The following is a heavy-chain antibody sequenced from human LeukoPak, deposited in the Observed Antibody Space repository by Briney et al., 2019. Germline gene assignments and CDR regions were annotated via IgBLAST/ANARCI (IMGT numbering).Heavy chain of an antibody. D-gene: IGHD5-12*01. CDR1: GFTLSNAW. CDR3: TTGAVATTYYYYYYYMDV. J-gene: IGHJ6*03. V-gene: IGHV3-15*01. CDR2: IKSKTDGGTT. Sequence: PGGSLRLSCAASGFTLSNAWMSWVRQAPGKGLEWVGRIKSKTDGGTTDYAAPVKGRFTISRDDSKNTLYLQMNSLKTEDTAVYYCTTGAVATTYYYYYYYMDVWGKGTPVTVSS.